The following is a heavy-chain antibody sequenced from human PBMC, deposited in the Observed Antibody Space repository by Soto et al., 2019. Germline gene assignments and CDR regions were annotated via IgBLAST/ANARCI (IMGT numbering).Heavy chain of an antibody. D-gene: IGHD3-16*01. V-gene: IGHV3-30*18. CDR2: ISYDGSNK. J-gene: IGHJ6*02. Sequence: QVQLVESGGGVVQPGRSLRLSCAASGFTFSSYGMHWVRQAPGKGLEWVAVISYDGSNKYYADSVKGRFTISRDNSKNTLYLQMNSLRAEDTAVYYCAKVKPLRKGMDVWGQGPTVTVSS. CDR1: GFTFSSYG. CDR3: AKVKPLRKGMDV.